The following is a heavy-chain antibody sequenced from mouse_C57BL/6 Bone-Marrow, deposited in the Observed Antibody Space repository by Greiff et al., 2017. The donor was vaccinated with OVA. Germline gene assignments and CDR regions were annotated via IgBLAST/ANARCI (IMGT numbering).Heavy chain of an antibody. J-gene: IGHJ2*01. CDR2: IYPGSGKT. V-gene: IGHV1-76*01. CDR1: GYTFTDYY. Sequence: QVQLQQSGAELVRPGASVKLSCKASGYTFTDYYINWVKQRPGQGLEWIARIYPGSGKTYYTEKFKGKATLTAEKSSRTAYMQLSSLTSEDSAVDFCARKGIFFFDYWGQGTTLTVSS. CDR3: ARKGIFFFDY.